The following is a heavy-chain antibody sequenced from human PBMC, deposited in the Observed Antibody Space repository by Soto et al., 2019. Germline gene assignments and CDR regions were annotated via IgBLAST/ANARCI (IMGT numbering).Heavy chain of an antibody. V-gene: IGHV4-31*03. CDR3: ARQKSGVLTNPPLFDY. Sequence: QVQLQESGPGLVKPSQTLSLTCTVSGGSISSGGYYWSWIRQHPGKGLEWIGYIYYSGSTYYNPSLKSRVTISVVPSKNQFSLKQSSVTAADTAVYYCARQKSGVLTNPPLFDYWGQGTLVTVSS. J-gene: IGHJ4*02. CDR2: IYYSGST. D-gene: IGHD3-10*01. CDR1: GGSISSGGYY.